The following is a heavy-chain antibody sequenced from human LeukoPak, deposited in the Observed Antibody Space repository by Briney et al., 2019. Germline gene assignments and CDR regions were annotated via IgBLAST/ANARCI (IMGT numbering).Heavy chain of an antibody. J-gene: IGHJ4*02. V-gene: IGHV3-23*01. Sequence: PGGSLRLSCAASGFTFTNYVMAWVRQPPGKGLQWVSVISGSGITTYYARSVKGRFTISRDNSKNTLYLQMNSLGGDDTAGYYCAKTGLYSSSSRGYFDSWGQGTLVTVSS. CDR1: GFTFTNYV. CDR3: AKTGLYSSSSRGYFDS. D-gene: IGHD6-6*01. CDR2: ISGSGITT.